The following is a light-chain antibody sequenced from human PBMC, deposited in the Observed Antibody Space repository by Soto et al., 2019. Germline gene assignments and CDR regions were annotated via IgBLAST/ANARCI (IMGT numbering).Light chain of an antibody. J-gene: IGLJ2*01. CDR2: GNS. V-gene: IGLV2-14*03. CDR3: AAWDDSLSGVV. CDR1: SSDVAAYNY. Sequence: QSALTQPASVSGSPGQSITISCTGTSSDVAAYNYVSWYQQLPGTAPKLLMHGNSQRPSGVPDRFSGSKSGTSASLAISGLRTEDEADYYCAAWDDSLSGVVFGGGTKVTVL.